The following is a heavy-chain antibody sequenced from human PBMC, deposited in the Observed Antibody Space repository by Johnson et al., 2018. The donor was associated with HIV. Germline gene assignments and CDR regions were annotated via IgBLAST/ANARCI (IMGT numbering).Heavy chain of an antibody. CDR1: GFTVSTNY. CDR3: AREAGAFDI. Sequence: QMLLVESGGGLVQPGGSLRLSCASGFTVSTNYMSWVRQAPGKGLEWVAFIRYDGSDKYYADSVKGRFTISRENAKNTLYLQMNSLRAEDTAVYYCAREAGAFDIWGQGTTVTVSP. J-gene: IGHJ3*02. V-gene: IGHV3-30*02. CDR2: IRYDGSDK.